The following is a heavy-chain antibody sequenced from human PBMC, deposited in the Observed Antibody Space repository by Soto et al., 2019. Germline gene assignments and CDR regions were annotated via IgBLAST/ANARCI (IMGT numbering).Heavy chain of an antibody. Sequence: VDSLKRSGKVSGGSFTSYWIGWVRQMPGKGLEWMGIIYPVDSDTRYSPSFQGQVTISADKSISTAYLQWSSLKASDTAMYYCARYSSGRYRGRQYFDYWGQGTQVT. J-gene: IGHJ4*02. CDR1: GGSFTSYW. CDR2: IYPVDSDT. D-gene: IGHD6-19*01. V-gene: IGHV5-51*01. CDR3: ARYSSGRYRGRQYFDY.